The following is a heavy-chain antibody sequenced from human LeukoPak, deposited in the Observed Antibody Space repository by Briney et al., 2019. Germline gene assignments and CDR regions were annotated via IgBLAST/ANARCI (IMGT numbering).Heavy chain of an antibody. D-gene: IGHD6-13*01. CDR1: GGSISSSSYY. CDR3: ARDPQQLGHYYDMHV. J-gene: IGHJ6*03. Sequence: PSGTLSLTCTVSGGSISSSSYYWGWMRQPPGKGLVWFGSIYYSGPTYYNPSLKSRVTISVDTSKNQFSLKMSPVTAATTADYYCARDPQQLGHYYDMHVWRKPATLTV. V-gene: IGHV4-39*07. CDR2: IYYSGPT.